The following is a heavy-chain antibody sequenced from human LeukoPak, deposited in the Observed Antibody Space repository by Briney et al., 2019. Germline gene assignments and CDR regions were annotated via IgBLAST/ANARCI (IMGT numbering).Heavy chain of an antibody. V-gene: IGHV3-48*03. CDR3: ARARYTSGWETLDY. D-gene: IGHD6-19*01. CDR2: ISSSGSIK. CDR1: GFAFNSYE. Sequence: GGSLRFSCIASGFAFNSYEMNWVRQAPGKGLEWVSYISSSGSIKHYADSVKGRFTISRDNAKNSLYLQMNSLRAEDTAVYYCARARYTSGWETLDYWGQGTLVTVSS. J-gene: IGHJ4*02.